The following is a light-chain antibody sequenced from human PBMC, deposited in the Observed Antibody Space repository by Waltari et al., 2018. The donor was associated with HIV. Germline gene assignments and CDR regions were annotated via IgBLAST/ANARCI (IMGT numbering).Light chain of an antibody. CDR1: SSDIGSYNR. Sequence: QSALTQHAPVSGSPGQSITIYCTGTSSDIGSYNRVSWYQQHPGKAPKLMIYDVSKRPSGVSDRFSGSKSGNTASLTISGLQAEDEAHYYCSSYTTSSTFFGGGTKLTVL. CDR2: DVS. CDR3: SSYTTSSTF. V-gene: IGLV2-14*01. J-gene: IGLJ2*01.